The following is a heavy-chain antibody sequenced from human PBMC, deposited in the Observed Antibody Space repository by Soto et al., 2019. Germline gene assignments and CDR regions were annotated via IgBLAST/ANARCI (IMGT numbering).Heavy chain of an antibody. D-gene: IGHD3-9*01. CDR1: GYSFTSYW. V-gene: IGHV5-51*01. Sequence: GESLKISCKGSGYSFTSYWIGWVRQMPGKGLEGMGIIYPGDSDTRCSPSFQGQVTISADNSISTAYLQWSSLKASDTAMYYCARRDYDIWTGSDRAFDIWGQGTMVTVSS. CDR3: ARRDYDIWTGSDRAFDI. J-gene: IGHJ3*02. CDR2: IYPGDSDT.